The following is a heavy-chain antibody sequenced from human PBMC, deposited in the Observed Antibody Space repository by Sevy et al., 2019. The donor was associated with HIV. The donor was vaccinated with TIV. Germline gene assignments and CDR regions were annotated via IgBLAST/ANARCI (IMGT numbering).Heavy chain of an antibody. CDR2: MSWSGATI. D-gene: IGHD3-22*01. Sequence: GGSLRLSCVGSGFTFGDYVMHWVRQAPGKGLEWVSGMSWSGATIGYADSVKGRFTISRDDAKSSLYLEMNSLRPEDTALYFCAKDLRPDYYDSAGRYYYYAMDVWGQRTPVTVSS. V-gene: IGHV3-9*01. CDR3: AKDLRPDYYDSAGRYYYYAMDV. CDR1: GFTFGDYV. J-gene: IGHJ6*02.